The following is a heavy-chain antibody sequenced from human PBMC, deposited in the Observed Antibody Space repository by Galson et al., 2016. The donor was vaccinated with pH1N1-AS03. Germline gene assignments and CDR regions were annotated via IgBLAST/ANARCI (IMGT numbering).Heavy chain of an antibody. J-gene: IGHJ4*02. V-gene: IGHV4-38-2*01. CDR3: ARFSGSYQFDY. CDR1: GYSISSGFH. CDR2: ISHSGNT. D-gene: IGHD1-26*01. Sequence: ETLSLTCAVSGYSISSGFHWAWVRQPPSKGLEWIGTISHSGNTYYNPSLKSRVTMSVDTSKNQFSLKLSSVTDADAAVYYCARFSGSYQFDYWGQGTLVTVSS.